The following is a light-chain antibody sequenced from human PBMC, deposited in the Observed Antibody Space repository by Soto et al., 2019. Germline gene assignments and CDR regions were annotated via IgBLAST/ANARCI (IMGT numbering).Light chain of an antibody. CDR2: HTS. V-gene: IGKV3-11*01. CDR3: QQRSNWPPS. CDR1: QSVGGS. Sequence: ETVLTQAPGTLSLSPVERATLSCRASQSVGGSLAWYQQRPGQAPRLLVYHTSNRATGIPDRFSASGSGTDFTLTISRLEPEDFAVYYCQQRSNWPPSCGQGTRREIK. J-gene: IGKJ5*01.